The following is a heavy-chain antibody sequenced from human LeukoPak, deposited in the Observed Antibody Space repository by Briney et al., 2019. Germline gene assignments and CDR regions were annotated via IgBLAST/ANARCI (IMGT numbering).Heavy chain of an antibody. CDR3: ARGSSSWYGGFDY. J-gene: IGHJ4*02. V-gene: IGHV4-34*01. CDR2: INHSGST. CDR1: GGSFSGYY. Sequence: SETLSLTCAVYGGSFSGYYWSWIRQPPGKGLEWIGEINHSGSTNYNPSLKSRVTISVDTSKNQFSLKLTSVTAADTAVYSCARGSSSWYGGFDYWGQGTPVTVSS. D-gene: IGHD6-13*01.